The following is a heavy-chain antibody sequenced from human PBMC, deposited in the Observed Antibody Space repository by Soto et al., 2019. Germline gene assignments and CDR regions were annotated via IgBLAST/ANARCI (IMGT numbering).Heavy chain of an antibody. Sequence: EVQLVESGGGLVQPGRSLRLSCAASGFTFHDDAMHWVRQAPGKGLEWVSLVSWNSAGLVYADSIKGRFTISRDNAKNSLYLQMNNLSTEDTAFYYCTRGYCTVGSCAFDIWGQGTMVTVYS. CDR2: VSWNSAGL. CDR3: TRGYCTVGSCAFDI. J-gene: IGHJ3*02. CDR1: GFTFHDDA. D-gene: IGHD2-15*01. V-gene: IGHV3-9*01.